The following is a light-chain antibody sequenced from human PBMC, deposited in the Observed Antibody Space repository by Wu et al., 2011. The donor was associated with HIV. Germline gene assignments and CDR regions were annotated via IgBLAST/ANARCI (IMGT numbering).Light chain of an antibody. CDR2: DAS. Sequence: VMTQSPAALSMSPGERATLSCRASQSVNSNLAWYQQKPGQTPRLLIYDASTRATGIPARFSGRGSGTEFTLTIAKVEPDDFAIYHCQQYGGSSPTFGRGHAWTLN. J-gene: IGKJ5*01. V-gene: IGKV3-15*01. CDR1: QSVNSN. CDR3: QQYGGSSPT.